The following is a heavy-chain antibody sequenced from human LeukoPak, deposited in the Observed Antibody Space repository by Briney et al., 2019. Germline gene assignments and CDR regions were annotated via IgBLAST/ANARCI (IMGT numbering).Heavy chain of an antibody. Sequence: PSETLSLTCAVYGGSFSGYYWSWIRQPPGKGLEWIGEINHSGSTNYNPSLKSRVTISVDTSKNQFSLKLSSVTAADTAVYYCARQGNAMVRGVTQPFDPWGQGTLVTVSS. V-gene: IGHV4-34*01. CDR2: INHSGST. CDR1: GGSFSGYY. CDR3: ARQGNAMVRGVTQPFDP. D-gene: IGHD3-10*01. J-gene: IGHJ5*02.